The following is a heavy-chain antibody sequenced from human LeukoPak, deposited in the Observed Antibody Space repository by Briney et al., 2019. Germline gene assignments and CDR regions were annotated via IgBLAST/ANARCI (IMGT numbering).Heavy chain of an antibody. CDR2: IIPIFGTA. CDR1: GGTFSSYA. V-gene: IGHV1-69*06. J-gene: IGHJ3*02. Sequence: SVKVSCKASGGTFSSYAISWVRQAPGQGLEWMGGIIPIFGTANYAQKFQGRVTITADKSTSTAYMELSSLRSEDTVVYYCARARAYYYGSGSYHQHAFDIWGQGTMVTVSS. CDR3: ARARAYYYGSGSYHQHAFDI. D-gene: IGHD3-10*01.